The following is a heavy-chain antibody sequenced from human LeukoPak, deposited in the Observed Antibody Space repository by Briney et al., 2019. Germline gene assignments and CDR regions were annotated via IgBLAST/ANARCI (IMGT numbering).Heavy chain of an antibody. CDR3: ARDGYSGNDGL. J-gene: IGHJ4*02. D-gene: IGHD5-12*01. V-gene: IGHV4-59*01. CDR1: GGSISSYY. Sequence: SETLSLTCTVSGGSISSYYWSWIRQPPGKGLEWIGYIYHSGSTKYNPSLKSRVTISVDTSKNQFSLKMSSVTAADTAVYYCARDGYSGNDGLWGQGTLVSVSS. CDR2: IYHSGST.